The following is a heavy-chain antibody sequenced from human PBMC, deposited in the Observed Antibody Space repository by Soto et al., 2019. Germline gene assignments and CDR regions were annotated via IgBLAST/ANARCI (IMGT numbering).Heavy chain of an antibody. Sequence: SETLSLTCAVSSGSISSSNWWSWVHQPPGKGLEWIGEIYHSGSTNYNPSLKSRVTISVDKSKNQFSLKLSSVTAADTAVYYCAREAGYDPHYHGYYFDYWGQGTLVTVSS. CDR2: IYHSGST. D-gene: IGHD3-3*01. CDR3: AREAGYDPHYHGYYFDY. V-gene: IGHV4-4*02. J-gene: IGHJ4*02. CDR1: SGSISSSNW.